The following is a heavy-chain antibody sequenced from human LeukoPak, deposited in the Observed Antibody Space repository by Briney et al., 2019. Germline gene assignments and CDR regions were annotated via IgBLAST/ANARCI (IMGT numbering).Heavy chain of an antibody. V-gene: IGHV3-23*01. CDR1: GFTFSSYA. J-gene: IGHJ5*02. CDR3: ARDYWFDP. CDR2: ISGSGGST. Sequence: PGGSLRLSCAASGFTFSSYAMSWVRQAPGQGLEWVSAISGSGGSTYYADSVKGRFTISRDNAKNSLYLQMNSLRAEDTAVYYCARDYWFDPWGHGTLVTVSS.